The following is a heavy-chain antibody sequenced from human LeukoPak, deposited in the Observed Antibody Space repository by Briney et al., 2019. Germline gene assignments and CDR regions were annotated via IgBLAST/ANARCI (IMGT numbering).Heavy chain of an antibody. J-gene: IGHJ4*02. CDR1: GFTFDDYA. D-gene: IGHD6-13*01. Sequence: GRSLRLSCAASGFTFDDYAMHWVRQAPGKGLEWVSGISWNSGSIGYADSVKGRFTISRDNAKNSLNLQMNSLRAEDTALYYCAKDISSSWNYYFDYWGQGTLVTVSS. V-gene: IGHV3-9*01. CDR2: ISWNSGSI. CDR3: AKDISSSWNYYFDY.